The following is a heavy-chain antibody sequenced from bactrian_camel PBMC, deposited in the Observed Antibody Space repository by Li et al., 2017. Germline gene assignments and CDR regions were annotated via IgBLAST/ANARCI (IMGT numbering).Heavy chain of an antibody. V-gene: IGHV3S55*01. J-gene: IGHJ4*01. CDR1: GYTYDTYC. CDR2: IDSDGDT. Sequence: VQLVESGGGSVQAGGSLRLSCAARGYTYDTYCMGWFRRPPGKEREGIAVIDSDGDTAYAESLKDRFTISVDNAKNTLYLQMNSLKPEDTAMYTCAADPIGGAWLVRPFTYFGQGTQVTVS. D-gene: IGHD2*01.